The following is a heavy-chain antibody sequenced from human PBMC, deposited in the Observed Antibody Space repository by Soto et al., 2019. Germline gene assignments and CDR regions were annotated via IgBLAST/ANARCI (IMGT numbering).Heavy chain of an antibody. CDR2: ISYDGSNK. CDR1: GFTFSSYA. V-gene: IGHV3-30-3*01. Sequence: QVQLVESGGGVVQPGRSLRLSCAASGFTFSSYAMHWVRQAPGKGLEWVAVISYDGSNKYYADSVKGRFTISRDNSKNXPYLQMNSLRAEDTAVYYCARDGSSYDSSGPLDFQHWGQGTLVTVSS. CDR3: ARDGSSYDSSGPLDFQH. J-gene: IGHJ1*01. D-gene: IGHD3-22*01.